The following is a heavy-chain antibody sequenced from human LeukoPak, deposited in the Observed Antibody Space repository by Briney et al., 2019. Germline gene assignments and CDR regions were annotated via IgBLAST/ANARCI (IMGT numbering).Heavy chain of an antibody. J-gene: IGHJ5*02. V-gene: IGHV1-18*04. Sequence: ASVKVSCKTSGYTFISYAISWVRQAPGQGLEWMGWISVHNGNTNYAQKFQGRVTLTTDTSTCTAYMELRSLRSDDTAVYYCARERSYDSSGYYRNNWFDPWGQGTLVTVSS. CDR3: ARERSYDSSGYYRNNWFDP. D-gene: IGHD3-22*01. CDR1: GYTFISYA. CDR2: ISVHNGNT.